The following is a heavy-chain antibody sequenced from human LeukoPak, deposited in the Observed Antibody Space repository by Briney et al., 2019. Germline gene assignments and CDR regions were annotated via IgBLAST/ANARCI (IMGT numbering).Heavy chain of an antibody. CDR1: GYSFTSYW. CDR2: IYSGESDT. J-gene: IGHJ3*02. V-gene: IGHV5-51*01. Sequence: GESLKISCKASGYSFTSYWIGWVRQMPGKGLEWMRIIYSGESDTRYRASFQGQATISADKSISTAYLQWSSLKASDTAMYYCVRPRSSIAVAGFRPGKGAFDIWGQGTMVTVSS. CDR3: VRPRSSIAVAGFRPGKGAFDI. D-gene: IGHD6-19*01.